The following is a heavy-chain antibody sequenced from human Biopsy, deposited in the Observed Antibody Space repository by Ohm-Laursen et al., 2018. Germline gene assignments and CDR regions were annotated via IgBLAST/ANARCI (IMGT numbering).Heavy chain of an antibody. D-gene: IGHD3-16*01. CDR3: ARDSRGGHLNTTLITGKNLDS. J-gene: IGHJ4*02. V-gene: IGHV4-34*01. CDR1: GESFNGYY. Sequence: GTLSLTCAVYGESFNGYYWSWIRQTPGKGLEWIGEINHSGRTNYNPSLKSRVTISVDTSKNQFSLKLNSVTAADTAVYFCARDSRGGHLNTTLITGKNLDSWGQGILVTVSS. CDR2: INHSGRT.